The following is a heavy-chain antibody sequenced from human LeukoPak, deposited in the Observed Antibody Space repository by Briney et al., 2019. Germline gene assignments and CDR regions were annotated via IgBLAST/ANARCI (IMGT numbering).Heavy chain of an antibody. V-gene: IGHV3-23*01. CDR2: ISGSGGST. CDR1: GFTFSSYA. D-gene: IGHD6-19*01. Sequence: GGSVRLSCAASGFTFSSYAMRWVRQAPGKGLEWVSAISGSGGSTYYAHSVKGRFTISRDNSKNTLYLQTTSLRAEYTAVYHCAKGARTLSQFGQWLMFFDSWGQGTLVTVSS. J-gene: IGHJ4*02. CDR3: AKGARTLSQFGQWLMFFDS.